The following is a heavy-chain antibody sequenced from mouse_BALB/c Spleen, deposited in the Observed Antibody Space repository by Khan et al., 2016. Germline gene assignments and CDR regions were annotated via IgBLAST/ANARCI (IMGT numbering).Heavy chain of an antibody. Sequence: QVQLQQSGVEMVRPGSSVKISCKASGYVFSIYWMNWVKQRPGQGLEWIGQIYPGDDDINYDGNFKGKVTLTADKSSSTVYMQLSSLTSEDSAVYCCARSRYGNLAPYALDYWGQGTSVTVSS. CDR3: ARSRYGNLAPYALDY. V-gene: IGHV1-80*01. D-gene: IGHD2-1*01. CDR2: IYPGDDDI. J-gene: IGHJ4*01. CDR1: GYVFSIYW.